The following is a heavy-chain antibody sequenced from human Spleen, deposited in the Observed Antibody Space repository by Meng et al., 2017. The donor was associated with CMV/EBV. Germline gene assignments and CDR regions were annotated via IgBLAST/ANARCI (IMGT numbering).Heavy chain of an antibody. CDR1: GFSLSTSGGH. CDR2: IYWNDDQ. V-gene: IGHV2-5*01. J-gene: IGHJ4*02. CDR3: GNFDY. Sequence: SGPTLVKPTQPLTLTCTVSGFSLSTSGGHVGWIRQPPGKALEWLALIYWNDDQRYSPSLRNRLTITQDASKNQVVLTMTKMDPVDTATYYCGNFDYWGQGMLVTVSS.